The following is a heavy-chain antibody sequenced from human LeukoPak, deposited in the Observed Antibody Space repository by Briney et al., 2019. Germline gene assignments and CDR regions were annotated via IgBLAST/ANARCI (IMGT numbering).Heavy chain of an antibody. Sequence: GASVKVSCKASGYTFTGYYMHWVRQAPGQGLEWMGWINPNSGGTNYAQKFQGRVTMTRDTSISTAYMELSKLRSDDTAVYYCARTIAVAGTGDYWGQGTLVTVSS. D-gene: IGHD6-19*01. CDR2: INPNSGGT. CDR3: ARTIAVAGTGDY. V-gene: IGHV1-2*02. J-gene: IGHJ4*02. CDR1: GYTFTGYY.